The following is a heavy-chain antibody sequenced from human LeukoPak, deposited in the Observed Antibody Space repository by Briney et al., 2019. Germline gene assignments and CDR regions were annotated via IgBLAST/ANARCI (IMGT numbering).Heavy chain of an antibody. V-gene: IGHV1-24*01. Sequence: GASVKVSCKVSGYTLTELSMHWVRQAPGKGLEWMGGFNPEDGETIYAQKFQGRVTMTEDTSTDTAYMELSSLRSEDTAVYYCATESYSGSYLYAFDIWGQGTMVTVSS. CDR1: GYTLTELS. J-gene: IGHJ3*02. CDR3: ATESYSGSYLYAFDI. CDR2: FNPEDGET. D-gene: IGHD1-26*01.